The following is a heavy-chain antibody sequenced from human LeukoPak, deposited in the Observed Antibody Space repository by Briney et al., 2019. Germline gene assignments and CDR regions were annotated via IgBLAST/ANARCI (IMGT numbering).Heavy chain of an antibody. Sequence: GGSLRLSCAASGFTFSSYAMSWVRQAPGKGLEWVSAISGSGGSTYYADSVKGRFTISRDNSKNTLYLQMNSLRAEDTAVYYCAKVKTAPTSVAGTLYYFDYWGQGTLVTVSS. CDR1: GFTFSSYA. CDR2: ISGSGGST. J-gene: IGHJ4*02. CDR3: AKVKTAPTSVAGTLYYFDY. D-gene: IGHD6-19*01. V-gene: IGHV3-23*01.